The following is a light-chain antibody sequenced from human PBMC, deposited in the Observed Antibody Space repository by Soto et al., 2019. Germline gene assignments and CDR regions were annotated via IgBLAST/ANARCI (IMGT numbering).Light chain of an antibody. Sequence: EIVLTQSPGTLSLSPGERATLSCRASQSVSSSYLAWYQQKPGQAPRLLIYGASSRATGIPDRFSGSGYGTDFTLTSSRLEPEDFAVYYCQQYGSSPLTFGGGTKGEFK. V-gene: IGKV3-20*01. CDR2: GAS. J-gene: IGKJ4*01. CDR3: QQYGSSPLT. CDR1: QSVSSSY.